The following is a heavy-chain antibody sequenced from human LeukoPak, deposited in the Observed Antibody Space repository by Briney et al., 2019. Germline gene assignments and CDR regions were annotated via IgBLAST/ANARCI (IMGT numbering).Heavy chain of an antibody. J-gene: IGHJ4*02. Sequence: SETLSLTCTVSGGSISSSTYYWGWIRQPPGRGPDWIGSIYYSGSTYYNPSLKSRVTISVDTSKNQFSLKLSSVTAADTAVYYCAKDDSSGYYYNYFDYWGQGTLVTVSS. D-gene: IGHD3-22*01. CDR2: IYYSGST. V-gene: IGHV4-39*01. CDR3: AKDDSSGYYYNYFDY. CDR1: GGSISSSTYY.